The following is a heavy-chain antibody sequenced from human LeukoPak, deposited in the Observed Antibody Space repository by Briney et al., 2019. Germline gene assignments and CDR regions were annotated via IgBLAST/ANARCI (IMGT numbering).Heavy chain of an antibody. Sequence: SETLCLTCTVSGGSISSNYWSWIRQPAGKGLEWIGRIYTSGSTNYNPSLESRVTMSVDTSKNQFSLKLSSVTAAGTAVYYCARVRAVAGIDYYFDYWGQGTLASGSS. CDR1: GGSISSNY. V-gene: IGHV4-4*07. D-gene: IGHD6-19*01. CDR2: IYTSGST. J-gene: IGHJ4*02. CDR3: ARVRAVAGIDYYFDY.